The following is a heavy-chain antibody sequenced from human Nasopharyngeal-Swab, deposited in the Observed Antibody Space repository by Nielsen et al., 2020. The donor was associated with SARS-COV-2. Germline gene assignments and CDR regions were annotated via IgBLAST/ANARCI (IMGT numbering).Heavy chain of an antibody. Sequence: SETLSLTCAVYGGSFSSYYWSWIRQPAGKGLEWIGRIYTSGSTNYNPSLKSRVTMSVDTSKNQFSLKLSSVTAADTAVYYCARDWGERIFDYWGQGTLVTVSS. CDR3: ARDWGERIFDY. D-gene: IGHD3-10*01. CDR1: GGSFSSYY. CDR2: IYTSGST. V-gene: IGHV4-4*07. J-gene: IGHJ4*02.